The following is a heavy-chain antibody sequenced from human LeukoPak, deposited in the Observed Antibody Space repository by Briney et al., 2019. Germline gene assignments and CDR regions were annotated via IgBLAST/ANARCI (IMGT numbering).Heavy chain of an antibody. CDR3: ARHDSSGPYNAFDI. Sequence: ASETLSLTCAVYGGSFSGYYWGWIRQPPGEGLGWIGSIYYGGNTYYNPSLKSRVTMSVDTSKNQFSLKLSSVTAADTAVYYCARHDSSGPYNAFDIWGQRTMVTVSS. D-gene: IGHD3-22*01. CDR2: IYYGGNT. J-gene: IGHJ3*02. V-gene: IGHV4-39*01. CDR1: GGSFSGYY.